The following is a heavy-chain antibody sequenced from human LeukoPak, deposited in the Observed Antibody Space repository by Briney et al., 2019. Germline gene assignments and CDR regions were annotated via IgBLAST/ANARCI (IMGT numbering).Heavy chain of an antibody. Sequence: GGSLRLSCAASGFTFSSYWMHWVRQAPGKGLVWVSRINSDGSSTSYADSVKGRFTISRDNANNTLYLQMNSLRAEDTAVYYCARPPVGIAVAPGDYWGQGTLVTVSS. V-gene: IGHV3-74*01. CDR1: GFTFSSYW. CDR3: ARPPVGIAVAPGDY. CDR2: INSDGSST. J-gene: IGHJ4*02. D-gene: IGHD6-19*01.